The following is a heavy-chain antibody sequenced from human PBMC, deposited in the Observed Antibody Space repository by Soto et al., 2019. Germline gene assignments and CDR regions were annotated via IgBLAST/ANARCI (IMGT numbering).Heavy chain of an antibody. CDR2: ISAYNGNT. D-gene: IGHD3-10*01. CDR1: GYTFTSYG. Sequence: ASVKVSCKASGYTFTSYGISWVRQAPGQGLEWMGWISAYNGNTNYAQKLQGRVTMTTDTSTSTAYMELRSLRSDDTAVYYCATTPRQGDFPVFDPWGQGTLVTVSS. V-gene: IGHV1-18*01. J-gene: IGHJ5*02. CDR3: ATTPRQGDFPVFDP.